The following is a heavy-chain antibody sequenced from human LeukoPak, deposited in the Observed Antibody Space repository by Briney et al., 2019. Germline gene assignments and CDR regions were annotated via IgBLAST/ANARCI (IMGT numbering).Heavy chain of an antibody. CDR2: ISRSGGNT. Sequence: GGSLRLSCAASGFTFSSYEFKWVRQAPGKGLEWLSYISRSGGNTDYADSVKGRLSISRDNAKNSVYLQMNSLRDEDTAVYYCARGPYLPAPYFDYWGQGTLVTVSS. V-gene: IGHV3-48*03. CDR3: ARGPYLPAPYFDY. CDR1: GFTFSSYE. D-gene: IGHD3-16*01. J-gene: IGHJ4*02.